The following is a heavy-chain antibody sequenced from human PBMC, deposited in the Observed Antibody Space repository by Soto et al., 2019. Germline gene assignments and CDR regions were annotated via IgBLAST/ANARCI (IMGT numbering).Heavy chain of an antibody. J-gene: IGHJ6*02. Sequence: EVQLVESGGGLVKPGGSLRLSCAASGFTFSNAWMNWVRQAPGKGLEWVGRIKSKTDGGTTDYAAPVKGRFTISRDESKNTLYLQMNSLKTEDTAVYYCTTEERGYMGYGMDVWGQGTTVTVSS. CDR1: GFTFSNAW. CDR2: IKSKTDGGTT. V-gene: IGHV3-15*07. CDR3: TTEERGYMGYGMDV. D-gene: IGHD5-12*01.